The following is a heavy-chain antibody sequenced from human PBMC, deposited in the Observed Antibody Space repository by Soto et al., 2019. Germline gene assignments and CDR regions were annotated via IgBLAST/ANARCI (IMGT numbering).Heavy chain of an antibody. D-gene: IGHD2-2*01. V-gene: IGHV1-69*12. Sequence: QVQLVQSGAEVKKPGSSVKVSCKASGGTFSSYAISWVRQAPGQGLEWMGGIIPIFGTANYAQKFQGRVTIXAXXSTSTAYMELSSLRSEDTAVYYCARAGNGGVLVPAWGQGTMVTVSS. CDR1: GGTFSSYA. J-gene: IGHJ3*01. CDR2: IIPIFGTA. CDR3: ARAGNGGVLVPA.